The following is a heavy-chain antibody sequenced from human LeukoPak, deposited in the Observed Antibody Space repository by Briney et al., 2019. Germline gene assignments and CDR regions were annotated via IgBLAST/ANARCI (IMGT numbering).Heavy chain of an antibody. CDR1: GGSISSSSYY. V-gene: IGHV4-39*01. J-gene: IGHJ6*02. D-gene: IGHD2-2*01. Sequence: SETLSLTCTVSGGSISSSSYYWGWIRQPPGKGLEWIGSIYYSGSTYYNPSLKSRVTISVDTSKNQFSLKLSSVTAADTAVYYCARHLGEVVVVPAASDYYYYGMDVWGQGTTVTVSS. CDR2: IYYSGST. CDR3: ARHLGEVVVVPAASDYYYYGMDV.